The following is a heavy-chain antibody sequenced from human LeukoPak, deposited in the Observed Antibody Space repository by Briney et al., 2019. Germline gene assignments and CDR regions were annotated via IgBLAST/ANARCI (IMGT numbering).Heavy chain of an antibody. CDR1: GFTFSSYG. V-gene: IGHV3-33*01. Sequence: GRSLRLSCAASGFTFSSYGMHWVRQAPGKGLEWVAVIWYDGSNKYYADSVKGRFTISRDNSKNTLYLQTNSLRAEDTAVYYCAREYYDYVWGRHPGYAFDIWGQGTMVTVSS. J-gene: IGHJ3*02. CDR2: IWYDGSNK. D-gene: IGHD3-16*01. CDR3: AREYYDYVWGRHPGYAFDI.